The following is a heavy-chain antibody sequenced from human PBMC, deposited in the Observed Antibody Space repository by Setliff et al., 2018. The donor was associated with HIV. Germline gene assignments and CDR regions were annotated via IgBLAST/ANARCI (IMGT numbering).Heavy chain of an antibody. J-gene: IGHJ4*02. CDR1: GFTFTNSW. V-gene: IGHV3-23*05. Sequence: GGSLRLSCIGSGFTFTNSWMTWVRQAPGKGLEWVSAIDPTGTYTYYADAVKGRFTISRGNFRNTLSLQMNSLTAEDSAIYYCATARVPTGGTSTSFDYWGQGTLVTVSS. CDR2: IDPTGTYT. D-gene: IGHD1-1*01. CDR3: ATARVPTGGTSTSFDY.